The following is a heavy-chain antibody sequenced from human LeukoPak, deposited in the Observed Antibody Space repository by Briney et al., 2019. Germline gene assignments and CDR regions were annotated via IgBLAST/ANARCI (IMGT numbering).Heavy chain of an antibody. CDR3: ARGYASGTYST. CDR2: IYASGST. J-gene: IGHJ5*02. Sequence: SETLSLTCTVSGGSTSGDYWSWIRQPAGEGLEWMGRIYASGSTYYNPSLKRRVTMSIDTSNNQFSLKLNSVTAADTAVYYCARGYASGTYSTWGQGALVTVSS. CDR1: GGSTSGDY. V-gene: IGHV4-4*07. D-gene: IGHD3-10*01.